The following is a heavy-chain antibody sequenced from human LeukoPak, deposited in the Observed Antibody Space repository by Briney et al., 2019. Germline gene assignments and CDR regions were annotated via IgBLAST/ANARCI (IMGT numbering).Heavy chain of an antibody. CDR3: TRFSMARGLRDYMDV. D-gene: IGHD3-10*01. CDR2: ISSDGSST. Sequence: PGGSLILSCAASGFTFSSYWMHWVRQVPGKGLVWVSRISSDGSSTTYADSVRGRFTISRDNAMNMLYLQMSSLRAEDTAVYYCTRFSMARGLRDYMDVWGEGTTVTVSS. V-gene: IGHV3-74*01. J-gene: IGHJ6*03. CDR1: GFTFSSYW.